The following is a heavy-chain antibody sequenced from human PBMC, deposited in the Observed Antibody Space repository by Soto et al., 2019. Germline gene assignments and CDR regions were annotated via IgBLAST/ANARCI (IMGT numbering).Heavy chain of an antibody. CDR3: TTDPLIPLDDDGESFTGDY. J-gene: IGHJ4*02. Sequence: EVQLVESGGGLVKPGGSLRLSCAASGFTFSNAWINWVRQAPGKGLEWVGRIKSKTGGGTTDFAATVKGRFTVSRDDSKNTLYLQMNSLKTEDTAVYYCTTDPLIPLDDDGESFTGDYWGQGTLVTVSS. D-gene: IGHD4-17*01. CDR2: IKSKTGGGTT. CDR1: GFTFSNAW. V-gene: IGHV3-15*07.